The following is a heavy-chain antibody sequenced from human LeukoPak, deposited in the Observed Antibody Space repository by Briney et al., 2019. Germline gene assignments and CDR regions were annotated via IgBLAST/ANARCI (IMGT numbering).Heavy chain of an antibody. CDR1: GFNVSNNY. J-gene: IGHJ4*02. CDR3: ARAELVRSFAY. CDR2: ISSSSSYI. V-gene: IGHV3-21*01. D-gene: IGHD3-10*01. Sequence: GGSLRLSCAASGFNVSNNYMSWVRQAPGKGLEWVSSISSSSSYIYYADSVKGRFTISRDNAKNSLYLQMNSLRAEDTAVYYCARAELVRSFAYWGQGTLVTVSS.